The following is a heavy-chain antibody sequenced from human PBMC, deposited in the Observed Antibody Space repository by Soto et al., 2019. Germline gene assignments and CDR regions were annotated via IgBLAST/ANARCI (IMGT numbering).Heavy chain of an antibody. Sequence: SGPTLVNPTQTLTLTCTFPGFSLSTNGVGVGWIRQPPGKALEWLALIYWDGDKRYSPSLKSRLTITKDTSKNQVVLTMTNMDPVDTATYYCAHRRGAYYFDYWGQGTLVTVSS. V-gene: IGHV2-5*02. J-gene: IGHJ4*02. CDR2: IYWDGDK. CDR3: AHRRGAYYFDY. CDR1: GFSLSTNGVG. D-gene: IGHD1-26*01.